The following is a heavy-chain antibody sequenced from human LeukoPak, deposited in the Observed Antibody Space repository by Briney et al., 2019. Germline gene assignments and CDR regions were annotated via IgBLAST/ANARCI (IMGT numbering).Heavy chain of an antibody. D-gene: IGHD6-19*01. CDR3: ARVEQWLVRPLDY. Sequence: GGSLRLSCAASGFTFSSYEMNWVRQAPGKGLEWVSYISSSGSTIYYADSVKGRFTISRDNAKNSLYLQMNSLRAEDTAVYYCARVEQWLVRPLDYWGQGTLVTVSS. CDR2: ISSSGSTI. J-gene: IGHJ4*02. CDR1: GFTFSSYE. V-gene: IGHV3-48*03.